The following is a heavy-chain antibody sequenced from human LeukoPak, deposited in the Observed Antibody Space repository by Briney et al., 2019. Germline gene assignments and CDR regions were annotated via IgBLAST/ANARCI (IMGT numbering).Heavy chain of an antibody. J-gene: IGHJ4*02. V-gene: IGHV3-74*01. CDR2: INSDGSST. CDR1: GFTFSSYW. CDR3: ARERVVPADPLDY. D-gene: IGHD2-2*01. Sequence: PGGSLRLSCAASGFTFSSYWMHWVRQAPGKGLVWVSRINSDGSSTSYADSVKGRFTISRDNAKNTLYLQMNSLRAEDTAVYYCARERVVPADPLDYWGQGTLVTVSS.